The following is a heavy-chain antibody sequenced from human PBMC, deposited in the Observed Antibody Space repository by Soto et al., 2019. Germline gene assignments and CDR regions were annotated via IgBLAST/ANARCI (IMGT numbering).Heavy chain of an antibody. V-gene: IGHV4-39*01. J-gene: IGHJ4*02. CDR3: ARLAGSSFFTY. D-gene: IGHD6-6*01. Sequence: SETLSLTCTVSGGSIISSPDWWGWVRQPPGKGPEWIASIYRDGATYYNPSLNSRVTVFVDSSKNQFSLKLTSVTAADTAIYYCARLAGSSFFTYWGQGTRVTASS. CDR1: GGSIISSPDW. CDR2: IYRDGAT.